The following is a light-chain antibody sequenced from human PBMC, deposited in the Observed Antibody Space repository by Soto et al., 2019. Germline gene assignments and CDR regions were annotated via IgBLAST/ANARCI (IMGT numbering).Light chain of an antibody. CDR1: TSNVGSNL. CDR3: AVWDDSLSGVV. J-gene: IGLJ2*01. V-gene: IGLV1-47*02. Sequence: QSVLAQPPSASGTPGQRVTISCSGSTSNVGSNLASWYQQLPVSAPKLLIYNDYERPSGVPDRFSGSKSGTSASLGISGVRSEDEADYFCAVWDDSLSGVVFGGGTKLTVL. CDR2: NDY.